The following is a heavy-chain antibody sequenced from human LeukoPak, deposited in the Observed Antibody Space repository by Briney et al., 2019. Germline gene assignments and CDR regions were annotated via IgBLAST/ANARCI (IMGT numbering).Heavy chain of an antibody. CDR3: VKELSNQLPFWYYHGMDV. J-gene: IGHJ6*04. Sequence: GGSLRLSCTGSGLTFNFYGFHWVRQAPGKGLEWLAVISYDGNNNYYADSVKGRFTISRDKSKNTLYLQMNSLRAEDTAVHYCVKELSNQLPFWYYHGMDVWGKGTTVTVSS. V-gene: IGHV3-30*18. CDR1: GLTFNFYG. D-gene: IGHD2-2*01. CDR2: ISYDGNNN.